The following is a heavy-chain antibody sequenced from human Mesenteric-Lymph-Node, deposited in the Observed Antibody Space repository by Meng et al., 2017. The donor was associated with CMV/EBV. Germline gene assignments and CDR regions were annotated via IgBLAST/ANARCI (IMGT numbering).Heavy chain of an antibody. J-gene: IGHJ4*02. CDR3: ARVYCSGGSCLHYFDY. D-gene: IGHD2-15*01. CDR2: INHSGST. CDR1: GGSFSGYY. Sequence: YGGSFSGYYWSWIRQPPGKGLEWIGEINHSGSTNYNPSLKSRVTISVDTSKNQFSLKLSSVTAADTAVYYCARVYCSGGSCLHYFDYWGQGTLVTVSS. V-gene: IGHV4-34*01.